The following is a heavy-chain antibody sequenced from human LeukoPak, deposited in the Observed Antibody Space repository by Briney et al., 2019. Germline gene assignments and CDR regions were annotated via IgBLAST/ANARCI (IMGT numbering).Heavy chain of an antibody. D-gene: IGHD6-13*01. CDR1: GFTFSSYS. CDR3: ARDIGGIAAAGTGLDY. V-gene: IGHV3-21*01. CDR2: ISSSSSYI. Sequence: GGSLRLSCAASGFTFSSYSMNWVRQAPGEGLEWVSSISSSSSYIYYEDSVKGRFTSSRDNAKNSLYRQMNSLRAEDTAVYYCARDIGGIAAAGTGLDYWGQGTLVTVSS. J-gene: IGHJ4*02.